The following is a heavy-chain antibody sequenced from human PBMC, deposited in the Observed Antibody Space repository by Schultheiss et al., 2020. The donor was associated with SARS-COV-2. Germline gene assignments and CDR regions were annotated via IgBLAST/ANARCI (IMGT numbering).Heavy chain of an antibody. J-gene: IGHJ6*03. Sequence: GGSLRLSCSASGFTLSTYNINWVRQAPGQGLEWVSSISRRSDNTFYADSVRGRFTISRDNAKNSLYLQMKSLRGEDTAVYFCARSPAETIYQYYMDVWGTGTTVTVSS. CDR1: GFTLSTYN. CDR2: ISRRSDNT. D-gene: IGHD2-2*01. V-gene: IGHV3-21*01. CDR3: ARSPAETIYQYYMDV.